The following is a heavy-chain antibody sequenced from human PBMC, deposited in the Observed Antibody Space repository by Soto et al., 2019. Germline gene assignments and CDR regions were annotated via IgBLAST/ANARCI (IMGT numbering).Heavy chain of an antibody. Sequence: VQLVESGGGLVKPGGSLRLSCAASGFTFSSYAMHWVRQAPGKGLEWVAVISYDGSNKYYADSVKGRFTISRDNSKNTLYLQMNSLRAEDTAVYYCARVTDCGGDCRYYYYYGMDVWGQGTTVTVSS. CDR3: ARVTDCGGDCRYYYYYGMDV. V-gene: IGHV3-30-3*01. CDR1: GFTFSSYA. CDR2: ISYDGSNK. J-gene: IGHJ6*02. D-gene: IGHD2-21*02.